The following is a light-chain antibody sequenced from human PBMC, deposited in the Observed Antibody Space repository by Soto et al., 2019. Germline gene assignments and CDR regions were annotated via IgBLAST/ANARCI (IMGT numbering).Light chain of an antibody. J-gene: IGKJ1*01. CDR1: QSVSSS. V-gene: IGKV3-15*01. CDR2: GAS. Sequence: EMVMTQSPATLSMSPGERATLSCRASQSVSSSLAWYQQKPGQAPRLLIYGASTRATGIPARFSGSGSGTEFTLTISSLEFEDSAVYYCQQYNNWWTFGQGTKVDNK. CDR3: QQYNNWWT.